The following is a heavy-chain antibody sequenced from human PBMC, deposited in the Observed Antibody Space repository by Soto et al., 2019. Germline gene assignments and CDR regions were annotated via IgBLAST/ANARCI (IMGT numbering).Heavy chain of an antibody. D-gene: IGHD5-12*01. J-gene: IGHJ4*02. CDR2: INTFNGNT. Sequence: QVQLVQSGGEVKKPGASVKVSCRTSGYNFINYGITWVRQAPGQRLDWMGWINTFNGNTNYAQKFQGRVTMTRDTFTTTAYMELRTLRSDETAMYYCTTENTGTRPTVALDFWGQGTLVTVSS. V-gene: IGHV1-18*04. CDR3: TTENTGTRPTVALDF. CDR1: GYNFINYG.